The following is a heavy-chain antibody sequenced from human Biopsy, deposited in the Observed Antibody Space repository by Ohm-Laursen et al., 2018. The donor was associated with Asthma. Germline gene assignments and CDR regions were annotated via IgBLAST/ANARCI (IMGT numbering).Heavy chain of an antibody. CDR1: GYTFIHFA. J-gene: IGHJ4*02. V-gene: IGHV1-3*01. CDR3: VRDGARIAIFGVGDYFDS. CDR2: INAGDGNT. D-gene: IGHD3-3*01. Sequence: SSVKVSCKASGYTFIHFAIHWVRQAPGQRLEWMGWINAGDGNTKYSQKFQGRVTITRDTSASTAYMGLSSLRSEDTAVYYCVRDGARIAIFGVGDYFDSWGQGTLVTASS.